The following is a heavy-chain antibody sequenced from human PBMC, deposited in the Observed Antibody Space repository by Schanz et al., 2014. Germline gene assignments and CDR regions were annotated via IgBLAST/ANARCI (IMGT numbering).Heavy chain of an antibody. CDR3: ARIIDGDYLY. J-gene: IGHJ4*02. Sequence: QVRLVQSGAEVKKPGSSVKVSCKSSGAPFNSSAFGWVRQAPGQGFEWVGSIIPPLRQTRYAQKFEERVIITADTSTTTVYMDLASLTSDDTAVYFCARIIDGDYLYWGQGTLVTVSS. V-gene: IGHV1-69*04. CDR1: GAPFNSSA. CDR2: IIPPLRQT. D-gene: IGHD4-17*01.